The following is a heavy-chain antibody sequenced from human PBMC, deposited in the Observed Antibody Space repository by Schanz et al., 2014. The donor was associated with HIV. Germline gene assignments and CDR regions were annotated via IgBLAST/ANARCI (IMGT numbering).Heavy chain of an antibody. CDR2: IWFDGSNK. D-gene: IGHD6-6*01. CDR3: ASTEFPYSSSSDYYYGMDV. Sequence: EQVLESGGGLVQPGGSLRLSCAASGFTFSSFGMNWVRQAPGKGLEWVAVIWFDGSNKYYADSVKGRFTISRDNSKKTLYLQMNSLRAGDTAVYYCASTEFPYSSSSDYYYGMDVWGQGTTVTVSS. J-gene: IGHJ6*02. CDR1: GFTFSSFG. V-gene: IGHV3-33*01.